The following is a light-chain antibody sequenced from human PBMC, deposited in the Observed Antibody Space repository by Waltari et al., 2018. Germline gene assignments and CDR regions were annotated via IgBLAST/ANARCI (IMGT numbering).Light chain of an antibody. V-gene: IGLV2-14*03. CDR1: RADVGGYNF. CDR2: DVF. CDR3: SAYTSWSTVI. Sequence: QSALTQPASVSASPGQSITISCTGTRADVGGYNFVSWYQQHPGTAPKLIIYDVFKRPSGVYNRFSGSKSLNTASLSISGLQAEDEGVYYCSAYTSWSTVIFGGGTKLAVL. J-gene: IGLJ2*01.